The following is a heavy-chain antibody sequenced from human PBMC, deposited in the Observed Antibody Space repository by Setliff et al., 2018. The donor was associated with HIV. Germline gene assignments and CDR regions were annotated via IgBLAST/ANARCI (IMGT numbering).Heavy chain of an antibody. J-gene: IGHJ6*04. V-gene: IGHV1-18*01. D-gene: IGHD2-2*01. CDR3: ARYLVVVPVAVGGLDV. CDR2: ISTYNGNT. Sequence: ASVKVSCKTSGYTFTTYGITWVRQAPGQGLEWMGWISTYNGNTNYAQKFQGRVTMTTVTSTSTAYMELSSLRSEDTAVYYCARYLVVVPVAVGGLDVWGKGTAVTVSS. CDR1: GYTFTTYG.